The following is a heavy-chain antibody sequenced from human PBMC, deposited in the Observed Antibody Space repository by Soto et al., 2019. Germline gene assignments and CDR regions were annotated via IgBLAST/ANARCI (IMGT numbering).Heavy chain of an antibody. V-gene: IGHV3-23*01. CDR1: GFTFYNYA. CDR3: AKKGLGSLATYCTTGDCHYAFDV. J-gene: IGHJ3*01. D-gene: IGHD2-8*01. Sequence: EVQLLESGGGLVRPGGSLRLSCAASGFTFYNYAMNWVRQAPGNGLEWVSTISGGGDGTYYADSVKGRFTISRDNSRNTVYLQMNSLRAEDTAVYYCAKKGLGSLATYCTTGDCHYAFDVWGQGTLVTVSS. CDR2: ISGGGDGT.